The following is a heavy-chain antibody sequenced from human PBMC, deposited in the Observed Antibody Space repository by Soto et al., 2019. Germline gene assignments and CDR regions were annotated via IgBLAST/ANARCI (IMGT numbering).Heavy chain of an antibody. V-gene: IGHV4-34*01. Sequence: SETLSLTCAVYGGSFSGYYWSCIRQPPRKGLAWIGEINHSGSTNYNPSLKSRVTISVDTSKNQFSLKLCSVTAADTAVYYCARGRGNYYGSGSYFRYYYYYYGMDVWGQGTTVTVSS. CDR1: GGSFSGYY. CDR2: INHSGST. J-gene: IGHJ6*02. D-gene: IGHD3-10*01. CDR3: ARGRGNYYGSGSYFRYYYYYYGMDV.